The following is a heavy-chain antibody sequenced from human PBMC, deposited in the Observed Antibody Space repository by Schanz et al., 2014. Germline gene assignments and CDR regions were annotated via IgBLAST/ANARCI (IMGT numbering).Heavy chain of an antibody. CDR2: FDPKKGEA. V-gene: IGHV1-24*01. CDR1: GSIFSKLL. Sequence: QVQLVQSGAEVKKPGASVKVSCKVSGSIFSKLLMHWVRQGPAKGLEWMGGFDPKKGEAIYAQKFQGRVTMTEDTSPDTAYMELRSLTSEDSAVYYCATGPHSVVAFESWGQGTLVAVSS. CDR3: ATGPHSVVAFES. J-gene: IGHJ5*01. D-gene: IGHD2-21*01.